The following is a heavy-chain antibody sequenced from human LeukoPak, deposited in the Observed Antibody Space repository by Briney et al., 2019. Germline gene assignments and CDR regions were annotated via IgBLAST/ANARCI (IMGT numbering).Heavy chain of an antibody. CDR1: NGSFSNYY. V-gene: IGHV4-34*01. CDR2: INHSGST. Sequence: SETLSLTCAVFNGSFSNYYWSWIRQPPGKGLEWIGEINHSGSTNYNPSLKSRVTISVDTSKNQFSLKLSSVTAADTAVYYCARGRSGSYFDYWGQGTLVTVSS. J-gene: IGHJ4*02. D-gene: IGHD1-26*01. CDR3: ARGRSGSYFDY.